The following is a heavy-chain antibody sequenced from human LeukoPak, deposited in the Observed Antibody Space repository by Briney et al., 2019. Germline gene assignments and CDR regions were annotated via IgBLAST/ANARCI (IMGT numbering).Heavy chain of an antibody. CDR2: ISSGSRTI. J-gene: IGHJ4*02. V-gene: IGHV3-48*01. Sequence: PGGSLRLSCAASGFTFSNYGMNWVRQAPGKGLEWVSYISSGSRTINYADSVKGRFTVSRDKAKNSLCLQMNSLRAEDTAVYYCARGGSSRPDYWGQGTLVTVSS. CDR3: ARGGSSRPDY. CDR1: GFTFSNYG.